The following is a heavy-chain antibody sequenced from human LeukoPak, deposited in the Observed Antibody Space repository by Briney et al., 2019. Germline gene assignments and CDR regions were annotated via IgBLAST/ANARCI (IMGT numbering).Heavy chain of an antibody. CDR3: AKDLNTVTKFDY. D-gene: IGHD4-17*01. CDR1: GFTFSSYA. Sequence: GGSLRLSCAASGFTFSSYAMSWVRQSPGKGLEWVSAISGSGGSTYYADSVKGRFTISRDNSKNTLYLKMKSLRAEDTAVYYCAKDLNTVTKFDYWGQGTLVTVSS. J-gene: IGHJ4*02. V-gene: IGHV3-23*01. CDR2: ISGSGGST.